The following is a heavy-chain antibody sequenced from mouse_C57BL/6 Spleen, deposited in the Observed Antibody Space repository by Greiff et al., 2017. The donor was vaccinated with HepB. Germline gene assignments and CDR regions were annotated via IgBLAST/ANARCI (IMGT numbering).Heavy chain of an antibody. CDR3: ARWMITALFDY. Sequence: EVQRVESGPGLVKPSQSLSLTCSVTGYSITSGYYWNWIRQFPGNKLEWMGYISYDGSNNYNTSLKNRIAITRDTSKNQFFLTLNSVTTEDTATYDCARWMITALFDYWGQGTTLTVSS. CDR2: ISYDGSN. CDR1: GYSITSGYY. D-gene: IGHD2-4*01. V-gene: IGHV3-6*01. J-gene: IGHJ2*01.